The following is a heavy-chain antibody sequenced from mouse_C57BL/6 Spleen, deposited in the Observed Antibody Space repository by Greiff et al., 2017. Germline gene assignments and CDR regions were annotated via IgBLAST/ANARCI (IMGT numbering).Heavy chain of an antibody. J-gene: IGHJ2*01. V-gene: IGHV1-81*01. Sequence: QVQLQQSGAELARPGASVKLSCKASGYTFTSYGISWVKQRPGQGLEWIGEIYPRSGNTYYNEKVKGKGTLTADKSSSTAYMELLSLTSEDSAVYFCARKGISTYEYLDYWGQGTTLTVSS. CDR3: ARKGISTYEYLDY. CDR2: IYPRSGNT. CDR1: GYTFTSYG. D-gene: IGHD5-1*01.